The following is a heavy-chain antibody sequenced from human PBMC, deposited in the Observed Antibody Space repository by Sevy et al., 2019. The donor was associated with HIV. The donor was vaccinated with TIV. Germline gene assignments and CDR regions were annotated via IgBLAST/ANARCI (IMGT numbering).Heavy chain of an antibody. V-gene: IGHV3-23*01. CDR2: ITVSGSRT. J-gene: IGHJ4*02. CDR3: AKDIPFFYYASGNYYFEGIFDH. Sequence: GGSLRLSCVASGFSFSSYAMAWVRQTPGKGLEWVSAITVSGSRTYYADSVKGRFAISRDNSQNFLYLQMDSLRIEDTASYYCAKDIPFFYYASGNYYFEGIFDHWGQGALVTVSS. CDR1: GFSFSSYA. D-gene: IGHD3-10*01.